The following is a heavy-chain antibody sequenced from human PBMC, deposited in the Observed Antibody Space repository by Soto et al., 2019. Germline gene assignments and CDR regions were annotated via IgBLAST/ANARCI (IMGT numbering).Heavy chain of an antibody. Sequence: PGGSLRLSCAASGFTFSDHYMDWVRQAPGKELEWVGRSRNKLNSYTTEYAASVKGRFTISRDDSNNSLYLQMNSLKIEDTAVYYCVRVGPGRRLDYWGQGTLVTVSS. J-gene: IGHJ4*02. V-gene: IGHV3-72*01. CDR1: GFTFSDHY. CDR2: SRNKLNSYTT. CDR3: VRVGPGRRLDY.